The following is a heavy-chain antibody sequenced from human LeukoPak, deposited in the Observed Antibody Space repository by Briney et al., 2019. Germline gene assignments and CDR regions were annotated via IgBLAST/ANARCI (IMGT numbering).Heavy chain of an antibody. CDR3: ARNYYDSSGYLNDAFDI. Sequence: GGSLRLSCAASGFTFSSYRMNWVRQAPGKGLEWVSSISSSSSYIYYADSVKGRFTISRDNAKNSLYLQMNSLRAEDTAVYYCARNYYDSSGYLNDAFDIWGQGTMVTVSS. CDR1: GFTFSSYR. J-gene: IGHJ3*02. CDR2: ISSSSSYI. V-gene: IGHV3-21*01. D-gene: IGHD3-22*01.